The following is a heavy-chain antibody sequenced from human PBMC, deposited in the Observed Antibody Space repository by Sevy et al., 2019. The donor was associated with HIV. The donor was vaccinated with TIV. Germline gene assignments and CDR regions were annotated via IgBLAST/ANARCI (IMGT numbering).Heavy chain of an antibody. Sequence: GGSPRLSCVASGFTLNNYAMNWVRQAPGKGLEWVSAVSGRGGDTYYADSVKGRFTISRDISKITLYLQMNSLRAEDTAVYYCAKDLVVVVGDAFDIWGQGTMVTVSS. D-gene: IGHD2-15*01. J-gene: IGHJ3*02. CDR2: VSGRGGDT. CDR3: AKDLVVVVGDAFDI. V-gene: IGHV3-23*01. CDR1: GFTLNNYA.